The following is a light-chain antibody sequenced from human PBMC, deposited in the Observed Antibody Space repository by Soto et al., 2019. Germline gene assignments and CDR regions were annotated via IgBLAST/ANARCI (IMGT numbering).Light chain of an antibody. CDR1: SSDVGGYNY. Sequence: QSVLTQPRSVSGSPGQSVTISCTGTSSDVGGYNYVSWYQHHPGKAPKLMIYDVSKRPSGVPDRFSGSKSGNTASLTISGLQAEDEADYYCCSYAGSYTFVLFGGGTKLTVL. CDR2: DVS. J-gene: IGLJ2*01. CDR3: CSYAGSYTFVL. V-gene: IGLV2-11*01.